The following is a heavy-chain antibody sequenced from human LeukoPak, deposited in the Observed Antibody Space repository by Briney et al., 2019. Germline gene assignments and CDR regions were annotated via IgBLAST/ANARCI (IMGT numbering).Heavy chain of an antibody. V-gene: IGHV3-33*01. J-gene: IGHJ4*02. Sequence: GGSLRLSCAASGFTFSSYDVHWVRQAPAKGLEWVAVIWYDGSSKYYADSVKGRFTISRDNSKNTLYLQMDSLRSEDTAVYYCARESSSGWYRFDYWGQGTLVTVSP. D-gene: IGHD6-19*01. CDR1: GFTFSSYD. CDR3: ARESSSGWYRFDY. CDR2: IWYDGSSK.